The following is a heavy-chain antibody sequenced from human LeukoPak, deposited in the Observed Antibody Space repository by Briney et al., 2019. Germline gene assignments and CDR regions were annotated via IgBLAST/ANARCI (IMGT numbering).Heavy chain of an antibody. CDR2: IYSGGST. Sequence: GGSLRLSCAASGFTVSSNYMNWVRQAPGEGLEWVSVIYSGGSTYYADSVKGRFTISRDNSKNTLYLQMNSLRAEDTAVYYCARGDSSGYYYFEYWGQGTLVTVSS. CDR3: ARGDSSGYYYFEY. CDR1: GFTVSSNY. J-gene: IGHJ4*02. V-gene: IGHV3-53*01. D-gene: IGHD6-19*01.